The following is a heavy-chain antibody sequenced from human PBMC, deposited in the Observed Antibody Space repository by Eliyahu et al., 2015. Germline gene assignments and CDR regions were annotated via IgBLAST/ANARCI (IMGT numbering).Heavy chain of an antibody. D-gene: IGHD5-12*01. V-gene: IGHV3-30*03. CDR2: ISYDGSNK. J-gene: IGHJ4*02. Sequence: QVRLVESGGGVVQPGXXLXLSXXASGFPFSEYGRXWVPQAPGKGLEWVAFISYDGSNKYYRDFVKGRFTISRDNSKNTLFLQMSSLRAEDTAVYYCTREGGAYEWGQGTLVTVAS. CDR3: TREGGAYE. CDR1: GFPFSEYG.